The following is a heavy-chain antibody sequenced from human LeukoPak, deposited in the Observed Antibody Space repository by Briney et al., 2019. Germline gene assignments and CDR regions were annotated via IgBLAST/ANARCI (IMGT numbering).Heavy chain of an antibody. Sequence: GGSLRLSCAASGFTFSSYAMSWVRQAPGKGLEWVSAISGSGGGTYYADSVKGRFTISRDNSKNTLYLQMNSLRAEDTAVYYCAKVGYDILTGYPYYFDYWGQGTLVTVSS. CDR1: GFTFSSYA. CDR3: AKVGYDILTGYPYYFDY. V-gene: IGHV3-23*01. CDR2: ISGSGGGT. J-gene: IGHJ4*02. D-gene: IGHD3-9*01.